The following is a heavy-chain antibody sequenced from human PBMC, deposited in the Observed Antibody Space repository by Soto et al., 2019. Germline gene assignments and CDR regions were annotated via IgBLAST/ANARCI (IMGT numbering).Heavy chain of an antibody. CDR3: ATMGTPATGLYFFDY. CDR1: GGAISSGNYY. V-gene: IGHV4-30-4*01. J-gene: IGHJ4*02. Sequence: QVQLQESGPGLVQPSQTLSLTGTVSGGAISSGNYYWSWIRQPPGKGMEWIGFISYSGRTYYSTSLKGRVTRSVDTSKRQFALNRSFVTAADTAVYCGATMGTPATGLYFFDYWGQGSLVTVS. D-gene: IGHD7-27*01. CDR2: ISYSGRT.